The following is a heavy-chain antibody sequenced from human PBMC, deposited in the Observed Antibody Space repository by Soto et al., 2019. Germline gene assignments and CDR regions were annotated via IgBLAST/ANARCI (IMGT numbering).Heavy chain of an antibody. V-gene: IGHV4-59*08. J-gene: IGHJ3*02. D-gene: IGHD2-15*01. CDR1: GGSISGYY. Sequence: ETLSLTCTVSGGSISGYYWSWIRQPPGKGLEWIGYIYYSGTTNYNPSLKSRVTISVDTSKNQFSLNLSSVTAADTAVYYCARQVYCSGASCYSRPYDAFDIWGQGTMVTVSS. CDR3: ARQVYCSGASCYSRPYDAFDI. CDR2: IYYSGTT.